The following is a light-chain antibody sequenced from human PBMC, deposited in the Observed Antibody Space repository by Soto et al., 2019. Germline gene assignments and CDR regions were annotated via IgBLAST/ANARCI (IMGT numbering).Light chain of an antibody. CDR2: EVS. CDR3: SSYAESVL. V-gene: IGLV2-8*01. J-gene: IGLJ2*01. CDR1: SSDVGGYNY. Sequence: QSALTQPPSASGSPGQSVTISCTGTSSDVGGYNYVSWYQQRPGKAPKLMIYEVSKRPSGVPYRFSGSKSGNKASLTVSGLQAEDEADYYCSSYAESVLFGVGTKLTVL.